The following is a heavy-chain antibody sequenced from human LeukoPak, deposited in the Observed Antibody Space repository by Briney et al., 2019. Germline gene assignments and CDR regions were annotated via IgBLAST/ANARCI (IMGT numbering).Heavy chain of an antibody. J-gene: IGHJ4*02. Sequence: PSETLSLTCTVSGGSISSSSYYWGWIRQPPGKGLEWIGYIYYSGSTNYNPSLKSRVTISVDTSKNQFSLKLSSVTAADTAVYYCASIGTTVTTFDYWGQGTLVTVSS. CDR2: IYYSGST. CDR3: ASIGTTVTTFDY. CDR1: GGSISSSSYY. D-gene: IGHD4-17*01. V-gene: IGHV4-61*05.